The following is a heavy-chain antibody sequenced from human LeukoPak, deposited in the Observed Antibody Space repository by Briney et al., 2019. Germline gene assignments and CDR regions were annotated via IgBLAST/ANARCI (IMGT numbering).Heavy chain of an antibody. CDR3: AKDVGMIGYCSGGSCYAIDY. J-gene: IGHJ4*02. Sequence: GRSLRLSCAASGFTFSSYGMHWVRQAPGKGLEWVAVISYGGSNKFYADSVKGRYTISRDNSKNTLYLQMNSLRAEDTAVYYCAKDVGMIGYCSGGSCYAIDYWGQGTLVTVSS. D-gene: IGHD2-15*01. CDR2: ISYGGSNK. CDR1: GFTFSSYG. V-gene: IGHV3-30*18.